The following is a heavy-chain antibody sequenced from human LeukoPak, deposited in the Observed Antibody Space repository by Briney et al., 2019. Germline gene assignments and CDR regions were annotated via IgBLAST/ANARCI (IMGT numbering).Heavy chain of an antibody. J-gene: IGHJ3*02. V-gene: IGHV4-59*01. CDR1: GGSISIYY. Sequence: PSETLSLTCSVSGGSISIYYWSWIRQPPGKGLEWIGYIYNSGSTNYNPSLKSRVTISVDTSKNQFSLKLSSVTAADTAVYYCARGIRGVDTVMNDAFDIWGQGTMVTVSS. D-gene: IGHD5-18*01. CDR2: IYNSGST. CDR3: ARGIRGVDTVMNDAFDI.